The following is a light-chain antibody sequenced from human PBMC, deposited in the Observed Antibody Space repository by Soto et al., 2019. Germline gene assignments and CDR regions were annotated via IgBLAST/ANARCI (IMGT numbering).Light chain of an antibody. CDR3: QQYGNSPVDT. CDR2: DAS. V-gene: IGKV3-20*01. CDR1: QSLKNNY. Sequence: EIVLTQSPGTLSLSPGERATLSCRASQSLKNNYLAWYQQKPGQAPRLLIFDASGRPTGIPDRFIGSGSGTDFTLTISRLEPEDFAVYYCQQYGNSPVDTFGPGTRVDMK. J-gene: IGKJ3*01.